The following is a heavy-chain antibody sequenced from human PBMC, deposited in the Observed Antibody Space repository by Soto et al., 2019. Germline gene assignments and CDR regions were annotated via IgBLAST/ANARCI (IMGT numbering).Heavy chain of an antibody. Sequence: PSETLSLTCAVSGGSISSGGYSWSWIRQPPGKGLEWIGYIYHSGSTYYNPSLKSRATISVDTSKNQFSLKLSSVTAADTAVYYCARAEQLWSPHGGVFDYWGQGTLVTVSS. D-gene: IGHD5-18*01. V-gene: IGHV4-30-2*01. CDR2: IYHSGST. J-gene: IGHJ4*02. CDR3: ARAEQLWSPHGGVFDY. CDR1: GGSISSGGYS.